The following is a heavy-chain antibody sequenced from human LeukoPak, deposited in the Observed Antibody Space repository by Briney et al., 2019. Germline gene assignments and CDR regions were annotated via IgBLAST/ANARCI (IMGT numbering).Heavy chain of an antibody. V-gene: IGHV3-64*01. D-gene: IGHD6-19*01. CDR1: GFTFHSYW. CDR2: ISSNGDST. CDR3: ARSGQWLAYDY. J-gene: IGHJ4*02. Sequence: GGSLRLSCAASGFTFHSYWMHWVRQAPGKGLEYVSAISSNGDSTYHANSVKGRFTISRDNSKNTLYLQMGSLRAEDMAVYYCARSGQWLAYDYWGQGTLVTVSS.